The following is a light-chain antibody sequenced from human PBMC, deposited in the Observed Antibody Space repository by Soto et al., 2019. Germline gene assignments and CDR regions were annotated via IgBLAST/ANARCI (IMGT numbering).Light chain of an antibody. J-gene: IGLJ3*02. CDR3: VLYMGSGIWV. Sequence: QTVVTQEPSFSVSPGRTVTLTFGLSSGSVSTSFYPSWYQQTPGQAPRTLIYNTNGRSSGVPDRFSGSILGNKAALTITGAQADDESDYYCVLYMGSGIWVFGGGTKLTVL. V-gene: IGLV8-61*01. CDR1: SGSVSTSFY. CDR2: NTN.